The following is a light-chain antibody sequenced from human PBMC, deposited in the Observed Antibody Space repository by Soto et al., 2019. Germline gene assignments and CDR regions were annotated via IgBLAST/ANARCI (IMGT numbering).Light chain of an antibody. V-gene: IGKV3-20*01. CDR2: GAS. Sequence: EIVLTQSPGTLSLSQREGATLSCRAGQSVSSSQVALYQQKPGQAPRLLVYGASSRATGIPERFGGSVSETDFTLSISRLEPDDFAVYYCQPYGNSPLTFGQGTRLEI. J-gene: IGKJ5*01. CDR3: QPYGNSPLT. CDR1: QSVSSSQ.